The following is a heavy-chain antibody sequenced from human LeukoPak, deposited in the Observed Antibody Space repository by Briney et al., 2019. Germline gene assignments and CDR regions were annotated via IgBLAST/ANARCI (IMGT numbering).Heavy chain of an antibody. CDR1: GGSFSGYY. J-gene: IGHJ5*02. Sequence: SETLSLTCAVYGGSFSGYYWSWIRQPPGKGLEWIGEINHSGSTNYNPSLKSRVTISVDTSKNQFSLKLSSVTAADTAVYYCARWTDIVVVPAADKRGSCWFDPWGQGTLVTVSS. V-gene: IGHV4-34*01. CDR3: ARWTDIVVVPAADKRGSCWFDP. D-gene: IGHD2-2*01. CDR2: INHSGST.